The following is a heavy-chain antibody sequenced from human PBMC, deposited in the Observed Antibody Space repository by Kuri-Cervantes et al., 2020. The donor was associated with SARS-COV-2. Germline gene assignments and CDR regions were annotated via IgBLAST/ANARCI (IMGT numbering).Heavy chain of an antibody. CDR1: GFTFSSYW. V-gene: IGHV3-21*01. D-gene: IGHD3-10*01. CDR2: ISSSSSYI. J-gene: IGHJ4*02. CDR3: ARGSSPLGVTYDY. Sequence: GESLKISCAASGFTFSSYWMSWVRQAPGKGLEWVSSISSSSSYIYYADSVKGRFTISRDNAKNSLYLQMNSLRAEDTAVYYCARGSSPLGVTYDYWGQGTLVTVSS.